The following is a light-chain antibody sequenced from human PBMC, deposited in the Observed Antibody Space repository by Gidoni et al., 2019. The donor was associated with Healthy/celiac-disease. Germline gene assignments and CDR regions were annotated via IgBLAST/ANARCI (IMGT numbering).Light chain of an antibody. CDR2: AAS. J-gene: IGKJ3*01. CDR3: QQLSSSPLP. V-gene: IGKV1-9*01. Sequence: DIQLTQSPSFLSASVGDRVTITGRASQGISSYLCWYQQKPGKAPKLLIYAASTLQDGVPSRFSGSGSGTEFTLTISSLQPEDFATYSCQQLSSSPLPFGPWDQSGYQT. CDR1: QGISSY.